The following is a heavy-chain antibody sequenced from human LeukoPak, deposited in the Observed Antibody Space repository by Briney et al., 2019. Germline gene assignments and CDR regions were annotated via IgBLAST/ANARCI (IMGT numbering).Heavy chain of an antibody. CDR1: GGSISSYY. CDR2: IYTSGST. J-gene: IGHJ4*02. CDR3: ARSPDYGDYFDY. Sequence: SGTLSLTCTVSGGSISSYYWSWIRQPAGKGLEWIGRIYTSGSTNYNPSLKSRVTMSVDTSKNQFSLKLSSVTAADTAVYYCARSPDYGDYFDYWGQGTLVTVSS. V-gene: IGHV4-4*07. D-gene: IGHD4-17*01.